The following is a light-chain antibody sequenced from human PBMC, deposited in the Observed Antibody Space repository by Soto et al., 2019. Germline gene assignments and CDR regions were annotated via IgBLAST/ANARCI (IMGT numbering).Light chain of an antibody. J-gene: IGKJ3*01. CDR3: QQYDRSAIFP. Sequence: EIVLTQSPGTMSLSPGERATLSCRASQSVPSNYLAWYQQRPGQAPRLLIYGTSTKAAGVPDRFRGRGSGAEVALNMDRLEPDDCGVFYCQQYDRSAIFPCRPGTTVDIK. CDR1: QSVPSNY. CDR2: GTS. V-gene: IGKV3-20*01.